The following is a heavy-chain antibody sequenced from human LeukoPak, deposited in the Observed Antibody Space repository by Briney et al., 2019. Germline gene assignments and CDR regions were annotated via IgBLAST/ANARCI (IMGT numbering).Heavy chain of an antibody. CDR3: ARGTIFGVGRLSNLYGMDV. Sequence: GGSLRLSCAASGFTFSSYAMHWFRQAPGKGLEWVAVISYDGSNKYYADSVKGRFTISRDNSKNTLYLQMNSLRAEDTAVYYCARGTIFGVGRLSNLYGMDVWGQGTTVTVSS. CDR2: ISYDGSNK. CDR1: GFTFSSYA. D-gene: IGHD3-3*01. J-gene: IGHJ6*02. V-gene: IGHV3-30-3*01.